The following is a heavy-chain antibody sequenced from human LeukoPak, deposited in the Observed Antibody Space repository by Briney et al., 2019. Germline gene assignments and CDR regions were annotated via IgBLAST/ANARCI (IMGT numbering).Heavy chain of an antibody. CDR1: GYTLTELS. CDR3: ATTRSPYYYDSSGYYRLDY. V-gene: IGHV1-24*01. Sequence: GASVKVSCKVSGYTLTELSMHWVRQAPGKGLEWMGGFDPEDGETIYAQKFQGRVTMTEDTSTDTAYMELSSLRSEDTAVYYCATTRSPYYYDSSGYYRLDYWGQGTLVTVPS. J-gene: IGHJ4*02. D-gene: IGHD3-22*01. CDR2: FDPEDGET.